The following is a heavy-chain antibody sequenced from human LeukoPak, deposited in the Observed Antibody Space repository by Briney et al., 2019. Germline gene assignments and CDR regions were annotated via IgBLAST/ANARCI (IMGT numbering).Heavy chain of an antibody. CDR2: ISYDGSNK. CDR3: ASIRRTEEAFEY. J-gene: IGHJ4*02. Sequence: GGSLRLSCAASGFTFSSYGMHWVRQAPGKGLEWVAVISYDGSNKYYVDSVKGRFTISRDNSKNTLYVQMNSLRAEDTAVYYCASIRRTEEAFEYWGQGTLVTVSS. D-gene: IGHD1-14*01. V-gene: IGHV3-30*03. CDR1: GFTFSSYG.